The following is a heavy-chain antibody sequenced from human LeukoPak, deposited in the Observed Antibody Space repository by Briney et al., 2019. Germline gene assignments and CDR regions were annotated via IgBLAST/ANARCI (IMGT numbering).Heavy chain of an antibody. CDR1: GYTFTDYY. CDR2: MNPNSGNT. Sequence: ASVKVSCKASGYTFTDYYMHWVRQATGQGLEWMGWMNPNSGNTGYAQKFQGRVTMTRNTSISTAYMELSSLRSEDTAVYYCARPNSVLRFLEWPKGGYYYYYMDVWGKGTTVTVSS. CDR3: ARPNSVLRFLEWPKGGYYYYYMDV. D-gene: IGHD3-3*01. J-gene: IGHJ6*03. V-gene: IGHV1-8*02.